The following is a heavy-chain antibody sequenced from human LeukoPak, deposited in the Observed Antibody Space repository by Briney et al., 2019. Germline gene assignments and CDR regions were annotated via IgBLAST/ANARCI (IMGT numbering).Heavy chain of an antibody. CDR1: GGSISSSSYY. D-gene: IGHD3-16*01. Sequence: PSETLSLTCTVSGGSISSSSYYWRWIRQPPGKGLEWIGSIYYSGSTYYNPSLKSRVTISVDTSKNQFSLKLSSVTAADTAVYYCARVGFGGISPYWGQGTLVTVSS. J-gene: IGHJ4*02. CDR2: IYYSGST. V-gene: IGHV4-39*07. CDR3: ARVGFGGISPY.